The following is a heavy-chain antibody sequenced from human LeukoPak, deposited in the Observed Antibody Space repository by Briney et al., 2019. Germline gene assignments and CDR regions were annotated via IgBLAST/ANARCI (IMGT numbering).Heavy chain of an antibody. CDR1: GFTFSRYA. Sequence: PGGSLRLSCAASGFTFSRYAMSWVRQAPGKGLEWVSAISGSGTITYYADSVKGRFTISRDNSKDTLYLQMNSLRAEDTAIYFCAILTTHSSSSQFDYWGQGTLVIVSS. V-gene: IGHV3-23*01. J-gene: IGHJ4*02. CDR3: AILTTHSSSSQFDY. D-gene: IGHD6-6*01. CDR2: ISGSGTIT.